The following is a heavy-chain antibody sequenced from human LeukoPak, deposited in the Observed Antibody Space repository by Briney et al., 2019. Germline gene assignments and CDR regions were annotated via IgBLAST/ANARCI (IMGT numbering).Heavy chain of an antibody. CDR1: GFTFSSYA. V-gene: IGHV3-23*01. Sequence: GGSLRLSCAASGFTFSSYAMSWVRQAPGKGLEWVSAISGSGGSTYYADSVKGRFTISRDNSKNTLYLQMNSLRAEDTAVYYCARDNGVVVTAIGAFDIWGQGTMVTVSS. D-gene: IGHD2-21*02. J-gene: IGHJ3*02. CDR2: ISGSGGST. CDR3: ARDNGVVVTAIGAFDI.